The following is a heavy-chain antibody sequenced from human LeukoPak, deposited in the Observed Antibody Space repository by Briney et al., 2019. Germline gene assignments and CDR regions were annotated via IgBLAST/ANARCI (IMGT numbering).Heavy chain of an antibody. J-gene: IGHJ4*02. CDR1: GFTFSRYE. CDR2: ISSSGSYM. CDR3: ATTTAAGLDY. D-gene: IGHD6-13*01. Sequence: PGGSLRLSCAASGFTFSRYELNWVRQAPGRGLEWVSSISSSGSYMFYADSVKGRFTISRDNAKNSLYLQMNSLRAEDTAVYYCATTTAAGLDYWGQGTLVTVSS. V-gene: IGHV3-21*01.